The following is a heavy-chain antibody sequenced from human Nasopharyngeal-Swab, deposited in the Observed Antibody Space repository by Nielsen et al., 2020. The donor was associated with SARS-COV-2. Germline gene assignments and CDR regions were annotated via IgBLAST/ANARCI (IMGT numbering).Heavy chain of an antibody. D-gene: IGHD6-19*01. J-gene: IGHJ4*02. V-gene: IGHV4-39*01. Sequence: SETLSLTCTVSGGSISISSYYWGWIRQPPGKGLEWIGSIYYSGSTYYNPSLKSRVTISVDTSKNQFSLKLSPVTAADTAIYYCARSGYSSGWYADYWGQGTLVTVSS. CDR3: ARSGYSSGWYADY. CDR1: GGSISISSYY. CDR2: IYYSGST.